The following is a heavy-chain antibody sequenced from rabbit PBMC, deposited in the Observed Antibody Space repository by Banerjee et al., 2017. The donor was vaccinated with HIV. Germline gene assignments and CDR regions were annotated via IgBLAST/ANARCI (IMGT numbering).Heavy chain of an antibody. CDR2: IYAGSTGTT. D-gene: IGHD1-1*01. V-gene: IGHV1S45*01. CDR3: ARDLTDAIGWNFNL. J-gene: IGHJ4*01. Sequence: QEQLVESGGGLVQPEGSLTLTCTASGFSFSSVHWIYWVRQAPGKGLEWIGTIYAGSTGTTDYASWAKGRFTISKTSSTTVTLHMTSLTVADTATYFCARDLTDAIGWNFNLWGPGSLVTVS. CDR1: GFSFSSVHW.